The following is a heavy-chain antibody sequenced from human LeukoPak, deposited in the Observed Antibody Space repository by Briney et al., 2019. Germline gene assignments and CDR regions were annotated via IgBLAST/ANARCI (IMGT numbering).Heavy chain of an antibody. CDR2: INHSGST. CDR1: GGSFSGYY. Sequence: SETLSLTCAVYGGSFSGYYWSWLRQPPGKGLEWIGEINHSGSTNYNPSLKSRVTISVDTSRNQFSLKLSSVTAADTAVYYCARNLGAAGDNWFDPWGQGTLVTVSS. D-gene: IGHD6-13*01. CDR3: ARNLGAAGDNWFDP. V-gene: IGHV4-34*01. J-gene: IGHJ5*02.